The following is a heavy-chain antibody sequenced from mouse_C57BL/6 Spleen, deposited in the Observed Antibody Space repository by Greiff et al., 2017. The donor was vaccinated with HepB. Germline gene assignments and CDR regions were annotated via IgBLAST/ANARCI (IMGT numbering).Heavy chain of an antibody. D-gene: IGHD1-1*01. CDR2: INPSNGGT. CDR1: GYTFTSYW. Sequence: QVQLQQPGTELVKPGASVKLSCKASGYTFTSYWMHWVKQRPGQGLEWIGNINPSNGGTNYNEKFKSKATLTVDKSSSTAYMQLSSLTSEDSAVYYCARDLITTVVAGAGAMDYWGQGTSVTVSS. CDR3: ARDLITTVVAGAGAMDY. J-gene: IGHJ4*01. V-gene: IGHV1-53*01.